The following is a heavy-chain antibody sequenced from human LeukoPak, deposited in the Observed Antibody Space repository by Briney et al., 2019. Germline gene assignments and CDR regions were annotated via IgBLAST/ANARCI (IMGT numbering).Heavy chain of an antibody. CDR1: GFTFSSYW. CDR2: IKQDGSEK. Sequence: GGSLRLSCAASGFTFSSYWMSWVRQAPGKGLEWVASIKQDGSEKFYVDSVKGRFTISRDNAKNSLYLQMNSLRAEDTAVYYCARDGYCSGGSCYSGYWGQGTLVTVSS. V-gene: IGHV3-7*01. CDR3: ARDGYCSGGSCYSGY. D-gene: IGHD2-15*01. J-gene: IGHJ4*02.